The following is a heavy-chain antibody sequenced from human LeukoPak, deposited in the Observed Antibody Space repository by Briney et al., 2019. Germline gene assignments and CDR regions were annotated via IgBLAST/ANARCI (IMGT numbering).Heavy chain of an antibody. CDR1: GAPITYY. CDR2: IYYSGST. CDR3: ARRTSSSGAFDY. Sequence: PSETLSLTCAVSGAPITYYWGWIRQPPGKGLEWIGSIYYSGSTYYNPSLKSRVTISVDTSKIQFSLKLSSVTAADTAVYYCARRTSSSGAFDYWGQGTLVTVSS. V-gene: IGHV4-39*01. D-gene: IGHD6-6*01. J-gene: IGHJ4*02.